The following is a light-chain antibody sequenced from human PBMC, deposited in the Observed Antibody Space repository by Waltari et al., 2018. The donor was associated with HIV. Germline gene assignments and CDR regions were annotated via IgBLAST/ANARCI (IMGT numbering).Light chain of an antibody. Sequence: QSALTRPASVSGSPGQSITISCTGTSSDVGGYNYVFWYQQHPGKAPKLMIYEVTNRPSGVSNRFSGSKSGNTASLTISGLQAEDEADYYCSSYTSSSTQVFGTGTKVTVL. CDR2: EVT. J-gene: IGLJ1*01. CDR3: SSYTSSSTQV. CDR1: SSDVGGYNY. V-gene: IGLV2-14*01.